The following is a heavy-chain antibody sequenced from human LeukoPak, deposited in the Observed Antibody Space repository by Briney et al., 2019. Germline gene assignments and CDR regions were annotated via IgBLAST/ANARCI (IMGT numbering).Heavy chain of an antibody. D-gene: IGHD1-1*01. CDR1: GFTFSSYW. CDR3: AKTITTTGPFNWFDA. J-gene: IGHJ5*02. Sequence: GGSLRLSCAASGFTFSSYWMSWVRQAPGKGLEWVANIKQDGSEKYYVDSVKGRFTISRDNAKNSLYLQMNSLRAEDTAVYYCAKTITTTGPFNWFDAWGRGTLVTVSS. V-gene: IGHV3-7*01. CDR2: IKQDGSEK.